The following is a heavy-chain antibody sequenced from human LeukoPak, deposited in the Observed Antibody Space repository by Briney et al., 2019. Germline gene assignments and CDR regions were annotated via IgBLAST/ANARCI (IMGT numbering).Heavy chain of an antibody. V-gene: IGHV4-59*01. D-gene: IGHD3-3*01. Sequence: MSSETLSLTCTVSDGSISDDYWTWIRQPPGKGLEWIGYIYYSGSTNYNPSLKSRVTMSVDTSKNQFSFSLKLSSVTAADTALYYCASRSDYFDYWGQGTLVTVSS. CDR2: IYYSGST. CDR1: DGSISDDY. J-gene: IGHJ4*02. CDR3: ASRSDYFDY.